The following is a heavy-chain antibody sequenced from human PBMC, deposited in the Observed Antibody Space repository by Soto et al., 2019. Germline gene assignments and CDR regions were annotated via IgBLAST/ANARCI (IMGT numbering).Heavy chain of an antibody. CDR2: IYYSGST. D-gene: IGHD3-22*01. Sequence: QVQLQESGPGLVKPSETLSLTCTVSGGSISSYYWSWIRQPPGKGLEWIGYIYYSGSTNYHPSLKSRVTISGYTSKYQFSLKLTSVTAADTAVYYCARHRSYDRRGYWYLDLWGRGTLVTVSS. J-gene: IGHJ2*01. CDR3: ARHRSYDRRGYWYLDL. CDR1: GGSISSYY. V-gene: IGHV4-59*08.